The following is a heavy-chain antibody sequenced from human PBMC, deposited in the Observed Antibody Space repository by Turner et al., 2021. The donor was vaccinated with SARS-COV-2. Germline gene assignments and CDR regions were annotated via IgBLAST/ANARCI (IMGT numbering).Heavy chain of an antibody. CDR1: GFPFSSYG. CDR2: IWYDGSNK. Sequence: QVQLVESGGGVVHPGRSLRLSCAASGFPFSSYGMHWVRQAPGKGLGWVAVIWYDGSNKYYADSVKGRFTISRDNSKNTLYLQMNSLRAEDTAVYYCAREVSGSYWPFDYWGQGTLVTVSS. CDR3: AREVSGSYWPFDY. J-gene: IGHJ4*02. D-gene: IGHD1-26*01. V-gene: IGHV3-33*01.